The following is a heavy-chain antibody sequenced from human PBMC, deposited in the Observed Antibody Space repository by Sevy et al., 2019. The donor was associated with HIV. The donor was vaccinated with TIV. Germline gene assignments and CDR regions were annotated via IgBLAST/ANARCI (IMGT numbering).Heavy chain of an antibody. J-gene: IGHJ4*02. CDR2: IQYDGSNK. CDR3: VKEGGGEGGDH. D-gene: IGHD2-21*01. CDR1: GFSFSSYG. Sequence: GGSPRLSCAASGFSFSSYGIHWVRQAPGKGLEWMSYIQYDGSNKDYADSVKGRFTISRDNSKNTLYLQMNSLRVEDTAVLYCVKEGGGEGGDHWGQGTLVTVSS. V-gene: IGHV3-30*02.